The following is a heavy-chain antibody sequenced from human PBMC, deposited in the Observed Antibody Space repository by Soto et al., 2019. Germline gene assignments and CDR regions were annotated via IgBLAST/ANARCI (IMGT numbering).Heavy chain of an antibody. CDR3: AHRHVGHLAAAGPFDY. V-gene: IGHV2-5*02. D-gene: IGHD6-13*01. Sequence: QITLKESGPTLVKPTQTLTLTCTFSGFSLSTSGVGVGWIRQPPGKALEWLALIYWDDDKRYSPSLKSRLTSTNNTSKNTVVLTMTNMDPVDTATYYCAHRHVGHLAAAGPFDYWGQGTLVTVSS. J-gene: IGHJ4*02. CDR1: GFSLSTSGVG. CDR2: IYWDDDK.